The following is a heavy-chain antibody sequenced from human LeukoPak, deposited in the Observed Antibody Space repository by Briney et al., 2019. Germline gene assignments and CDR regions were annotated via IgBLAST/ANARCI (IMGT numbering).Heavy chain of an antibody. CDR1: GYTLTELS. V-gene: IGHV1-24*01. CDR2: FDPEDGET. J-gene: IGHJ4*02. D-gene: IGHD3-10*01. Sequence: GASVKVSCKVTGYTLTELSMHWVRQAPGKGLEWMGGFDPEDGETIYAQKFQGRVTMTEDTSTDTAYMELSSLRSEDTAVYYCATTNYGSGSTLDYWGQGTLVTVSS. CDR3: ATTNYGSGSTLDY.